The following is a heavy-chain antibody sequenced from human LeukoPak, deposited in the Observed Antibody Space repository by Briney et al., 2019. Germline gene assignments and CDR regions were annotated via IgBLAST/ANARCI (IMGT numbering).Heavy chain of an antibody. D-gene: IGHD3-9*01. J-gene: IGHJ4*02. CDR2: ISGDGYST. V-gene: IGHV3-23*01. CDR1: GFTFSSSA. Sequence: GGSLRLSCAASGFTFSSSAMSWVRQAPGKGLEWVSTISGDGYSTFYADSVKGRFTISRDNSKNTLYLQMNSLRAEDTALYYCAKDITGYNRPIDYWGQGTLVTVSS. CDR3: AKDITGYNRPIDY.